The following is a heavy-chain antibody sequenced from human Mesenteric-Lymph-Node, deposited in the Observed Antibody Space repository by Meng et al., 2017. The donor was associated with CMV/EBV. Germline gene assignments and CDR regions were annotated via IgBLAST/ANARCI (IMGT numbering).Heavy chain of an antibody. D-gene: IGHD3-3*01. CDR1: GFTFSDYY. J-gene: IGHJ3*02. CDR3: ARRSGYTGDAFDI. CDR2: ISSSGSTI. Sequence: AASGFTFSDYYMSWIRQAPGKGLEWVSYISSSGSTIYYADSVKGRFTISRDNAKNSLYLQMNSLRAEDTAVYYCARRSGYTGDAFDIWGQGTMVTVSS. V-gene: IGHV3-11*04.